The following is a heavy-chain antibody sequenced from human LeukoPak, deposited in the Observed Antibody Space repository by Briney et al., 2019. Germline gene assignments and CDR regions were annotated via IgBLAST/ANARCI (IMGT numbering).Heavy chain of an antibody. J-gene: IGHJ4*02. Sequence: KPGGSLRLSCAASGFTFSSYSMNWVRQAPGKGLEWVSSISSSSSYIYYADSVKGRFTISRDNAKNSLYLQMNSLRAEDTAVYYCARDRVGDYYDSSGYPFGYWSQGTLVTVSS. CDR1: GFTFSSYS. D-gene: IGHD3-22*01. CDR2: ISSSSSYI. V-gene: IGHV3-21*01. CDR3: ARDRVGDYYDSSGYPFGY.